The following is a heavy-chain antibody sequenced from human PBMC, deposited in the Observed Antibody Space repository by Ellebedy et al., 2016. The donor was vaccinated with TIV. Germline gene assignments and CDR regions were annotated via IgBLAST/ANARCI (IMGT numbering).Heavy chain of an antibody. V-gene: IGHV4-4*07. CDR2: VHSSGST. J-gene: IGHJ6*02. D-gene: IGHD3-3*01. CDR3: ARDYESRSGTVSYYGMDV. CDR1: GGSISSHY. Sequence: SETLSLTXSVSGGSISSHYWSWIRQSTGKGLEFIGRVHSSGSTDYNPSLQSRVTMSVDTSKNQFSLKLKSVTAADTAVYYCARDYESRSGTVSYYGMDVWGQGTTVTVSS.